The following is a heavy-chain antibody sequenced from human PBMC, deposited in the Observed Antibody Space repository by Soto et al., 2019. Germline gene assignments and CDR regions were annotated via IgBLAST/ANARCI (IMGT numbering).Heavy chain of an antibody. V-gene: IGHV4-34*01. J-gene: IGHJ4*02. CDR2: INHSGST. Sequence: QVQLQQWGAGLLKPSETLSLTCAVYGGSFSGYYWGWIRQPPGKGLEWIGEINHSGSTNYNPSLKSRVTISVDTSKNQFSLKLSSVTAADTAVYYCARGRWLRSSFDYWGQGTLVTVSS. D-gene: IGHD5-12*01. CDR1: GGSFSGYY. CDR3: ARGRWLRSSFDY.